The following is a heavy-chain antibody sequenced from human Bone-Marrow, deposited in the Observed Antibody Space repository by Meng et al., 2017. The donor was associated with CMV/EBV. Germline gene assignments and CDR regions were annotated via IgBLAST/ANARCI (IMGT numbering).Heavy chain of an antibody. V-gene: IGHV1-69*05. CDR2: IIPIFGTA. CDR1: GGTFSSYA. D-gene: IGHD6-25*01. Sequence: KASGGTFSSYAISWVRQAPGQGLEWMGGIIPIFGTANYAQKFQGRVTITTDESTSTAYMELSSLRSEDTAVYYCARGASSSVGWFDPWGQGTLVTVSS. CDR3: ARGASSSVGWFDP. J-gene: IGHJ5*02.